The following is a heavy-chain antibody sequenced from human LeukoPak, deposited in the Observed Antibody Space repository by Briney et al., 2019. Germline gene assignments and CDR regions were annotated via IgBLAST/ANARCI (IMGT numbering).Heavy chain of an antibody. CDR3: AKVAGVDDILTGYLRPPYYYYMDV. D-gene: IGHD3-9*01. V-gene: IGHV3-30*04. CDR1: GFTFSSYA. CDR2: ISYDGSNK. J-gene: IGHJ6*03. Sequence: GGSLRLSCAASGFTFSSYAMHWVRQAPGKGLEWVAVISYDGSNKYYADSVKGRFTISRDNSKNTLYLQMNSLRAEDTAVYYCAKVAGVDDILTGYLRPPYYYYMDVWGKGTTVTISS.